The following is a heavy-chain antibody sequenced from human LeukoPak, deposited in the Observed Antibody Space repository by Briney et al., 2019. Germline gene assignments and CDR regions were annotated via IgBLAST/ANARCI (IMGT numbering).Heavy chain of an antibody. CDR2: IYYSGST. CDR3: ASGPPIYYYYMDV. CDR1: GGSFSGYY. J-gene: IGHJ6*03. V-gene: IGHV4-30-4*08. Sequence: SETLSLTCAVYGGSFSGYYWSWIRQPPGKGLEWIGYIYYSGSTYYNPSLKSRVTISVDTSKNQFSLKLSSVTAADTAVYYCASGPPIYYYYMDVWGKGTTVTVSS.